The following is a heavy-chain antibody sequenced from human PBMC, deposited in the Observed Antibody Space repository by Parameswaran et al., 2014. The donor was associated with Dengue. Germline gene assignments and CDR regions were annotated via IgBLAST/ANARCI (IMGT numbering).Heavy chain of an antibody. V-gene: IGHV1-3*01. D-gene: IGHD3-22*01. CDR3: AREGYYYGMDV. Sequence: VRQAPGQGLSGWDGSTLAMVIQNITQKFQGRVTITRDTSASTAYMELSSLRSEDTTIYYCAREGYYYGMDVWGQGTTVTVSS. CDR2: STLAMVI. J-gene: IGHJ6*02.